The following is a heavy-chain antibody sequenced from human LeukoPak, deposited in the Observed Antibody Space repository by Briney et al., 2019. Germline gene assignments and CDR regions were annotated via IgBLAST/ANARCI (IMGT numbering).Heavy chain of an antibody. CDR3: ARDSWILTGYSVDY. CDR1: GYTFTSYG. D-gene: IGHD3-9*01. V-gene: IGHV1-18*04. Sequence: ASVKVSCKASGYTFTSYGISWVRQAPGQGLEWMGWISAYNGNTNYAQKLQGRVTMTTDTSTSTAYMELRSLRSDDTDVYYCARDSWILTGYSVDYWGQGTLVTVSS. J-gene: IGHJ4*02. CDR2: ISAYNGNT.